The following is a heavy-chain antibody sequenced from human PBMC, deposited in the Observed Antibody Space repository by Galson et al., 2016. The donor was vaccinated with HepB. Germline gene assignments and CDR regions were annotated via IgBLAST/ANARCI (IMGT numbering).Heavy chain of an antibody. CDR2: LYYRGSG. CDR1: GGSISTYY. V-gene: IGHV4-59*01. D-gene: IGHD1-1*01. CDR3: ARGGTRHYYGLDV. Sequence: SETLSLTCTVSGGSISTYYWNWIRQPPGKGLEWIGYLYYRGSGNYNPSLKSRVTILIDMSQNQFSLKLSPVTAADTAVYYCARGGTRHYYGLDVWGQGTTVTVSS. J-gene: IGHJ6*02.